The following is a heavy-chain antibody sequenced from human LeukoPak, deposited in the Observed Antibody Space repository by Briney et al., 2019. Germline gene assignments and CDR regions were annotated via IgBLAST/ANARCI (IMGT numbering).Heavy chain of an antibody. CDR3: ARDVRLPAYYYYMDV. V-gene: IGHV4-59*01. Sequence: PSETLSLTCAVYGGSFSGYYWSWIRQPPGKGLEWIGYIYYSGGTNYNPSLKSRVTISVDTSKNQFSLKLSSVTAADTAVYYCARDVRLPAYYYYMDVWGKGTTVTVSS. D-gene: IGHD6-6*01. J-gene: IGHJ6*03. CDR1: GGSFSGYY. CDR2: IYYSGGT.